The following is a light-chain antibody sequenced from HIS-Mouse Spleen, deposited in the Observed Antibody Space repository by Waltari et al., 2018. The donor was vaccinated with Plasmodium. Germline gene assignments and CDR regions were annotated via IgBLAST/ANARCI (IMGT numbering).Light chain of an antibody. CDR1: SLRSYY. CDR2: AKN. V-gene: IGLV3-19*01. CDR3: NSRDSSGNHWV. J-gene: IGLJ3*02. Sequence: SSELTQDPAVSVALGQTVRITCQGDSLRSYYASWYPQNPGQAPVLFIYAKNNRPSGNPDRCSSSSSGNTASLTITGAQAEDEADYYCNSRDSSGNHWVFGGGTKLTVL.